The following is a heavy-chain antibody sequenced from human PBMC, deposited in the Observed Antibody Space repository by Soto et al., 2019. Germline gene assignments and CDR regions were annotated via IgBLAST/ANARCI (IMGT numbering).Heavy chain of an antibody. D-gene: IGHD1-26*01. CDR3: ARVGKKWEIQTGEYFQH. V-gene: IGHV1-18*01. CDR1: GYTFTSYG. Sequence: QVQRVQSGAEVKKPGASVKVSCKASGYTFTSYGISWVRQAPGQGLEWMGWISAYNGNTNYAQKLQGRVTMTTDTSKSTAYMELRSLRSDDTAVYYCARVGKKWEIQTGEYFQHWGQGTLVTVSS. CDR2: ISAYNGNT. J-gene: IGHJ1*01.